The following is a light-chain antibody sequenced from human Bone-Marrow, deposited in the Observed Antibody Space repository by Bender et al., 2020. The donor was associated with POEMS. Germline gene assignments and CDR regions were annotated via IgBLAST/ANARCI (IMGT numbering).Light chain of an antibody. CDR2: TNN. V-gene: IGLV1-47*02. CDR3: QSYDRSLSDLGV. J-gene: IGLJ2*01. CDR1: SSNIGISY. Sequence: QSVLTQPPPASGAPGQKVTISCSGSSSNIGISYVFWYQHLPGTAPRLLIYTNNERPSGVPDRFSGSKSGTSASLAITGLQSDDEADYYCQSYDRSLSDLGVFGGGTKLIVL.